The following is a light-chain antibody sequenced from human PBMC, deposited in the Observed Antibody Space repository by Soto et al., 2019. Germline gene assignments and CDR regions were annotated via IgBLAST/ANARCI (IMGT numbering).Light chain of an antibody. CDR3: QQTLSFPPT. CDR2: AAS. V-gene: IGKV1-39*01. Sequence: DIQMTQSPASLSASVGDRVAITCRASQPISSSLNWYQQKPGQAPTLLIYAASNLQSGVPSRFSGSGSGTDFTLTISSLELEDFATYYCQQTLSFPPTFGQGTKV. J-gene: IGKJ1*01. CDR1: QPISSS.